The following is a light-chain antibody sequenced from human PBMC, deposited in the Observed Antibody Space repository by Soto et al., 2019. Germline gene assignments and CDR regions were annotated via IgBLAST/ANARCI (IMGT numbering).Light chain of an antibody. Sequence: DIQMTQSPSTLSASVGDRVTITCRASQSISSWLAWYQQEPGKAPKLLIYDASSLESGVPSRFSGSGSGTEFTLTISSLQPDDFATYYCQQYNSYSGTLGQGTKVDIK. CDR1: QSISSW. CDR3: QQYNSYSGT. J-gene: IGKJ1*01. CDR2: DAS. V-gene: IGKV1-5*01.